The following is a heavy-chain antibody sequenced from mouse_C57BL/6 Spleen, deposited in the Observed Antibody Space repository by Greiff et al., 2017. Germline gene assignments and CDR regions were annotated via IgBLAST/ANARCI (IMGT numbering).Heavy chain of an antibody. V-gene: IGHV3-8*01. CDR1: GYSITSDY. CDR3: AREGSYDGYTYAMDY. CDR2: ISYSGST. Sequence: EVKLMESGPGLAKPSQTLSLTCSVTGYSITSDYWNWIRKFPGNKLEYMGYISYSGSTYYNPSLNSRISITRDTSKNQYYLQLNSVTTEDTATYYCAREGSYDGYTYAMDYWGQGTSVTVSS. D-gene: IGHD2-3*01. J-gene: IGHJ4*01.